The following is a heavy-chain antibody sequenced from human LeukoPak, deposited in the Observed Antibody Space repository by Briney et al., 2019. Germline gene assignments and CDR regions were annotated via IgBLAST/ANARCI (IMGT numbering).Heavy chain of an antibody. CDR3: AIPIWGGCSGGSCYLGAYYMDV. J-gene: IGHJ6*03. Sequence: SETLSLTCTVSGVSISSSNSYWGWIRQPPGKGLEWIVSIYYTGNTYYNASLKSQVSISIDTSKNQFSLKLTSVTAADTAVYYCAIPIWGGCSGGSCYLGAYYMDVWGKGTTVTVSS. D-gene: IGHD2-15*01. CDR1: GVSISSSNSY. CDR2: IYYTGNT. V-gene: IGHV4-39*01.